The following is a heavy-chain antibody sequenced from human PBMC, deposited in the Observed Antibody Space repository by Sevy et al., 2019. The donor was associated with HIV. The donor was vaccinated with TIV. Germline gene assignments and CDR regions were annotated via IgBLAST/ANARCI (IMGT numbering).Heavy chain of an antibody. D-gene: IGHD6-19*01. CDR3: ARGYSSGCMDV. J-gene: IGHJ6*02. Sequence: ASVKVSCKASGGTFSSYAISWVRQAPGQGLEWMGGIIPIFGTANYAQKFQGRVTITANESTSTAYMELRSLRSEDTAVYYCARGYSSGCMDVWGQGTTVTVSS. V-gene: IGHV1-69*13. CDR1: GGTFSSYA. CDR2: IIPIFGTA.